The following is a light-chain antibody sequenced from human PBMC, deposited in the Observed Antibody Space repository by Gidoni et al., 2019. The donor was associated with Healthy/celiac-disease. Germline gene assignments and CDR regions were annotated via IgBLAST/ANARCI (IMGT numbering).Light chain of an antibody. Sequence: EIVLTQTPATLSLTPGERATRSSRASQSVSSYLAWYQQKPGQAPRLLIYDASNRATGIPTRFSGRGSGKDFPLTNSSLEAEDFAVYYWQQRSNWPLLTFGGGTKVEIK. CDR2: DAS. CDR1: QSVSSY. V-gene: IGKV3-11*01. J-gene: IGKJ4*01. CDR3: QQRSNWPLLT.